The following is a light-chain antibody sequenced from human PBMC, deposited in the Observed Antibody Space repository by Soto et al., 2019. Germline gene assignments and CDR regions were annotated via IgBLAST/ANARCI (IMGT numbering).Light chain of an antibody. J-gene: IGLJ2*01. V-gene: IGLV1-47*01. CDR1: SSNIGSNY. Sequence: QGVVTQPPSASGTPGQRATISCSGSSSNIGSNYVYWYQQLPGTAPKLLIYRNNQRPSGVPDRFSGSKSGTSASLAISGLRSEDEADYYCAAWDDSLSGVVFGGGTKLTVL. CDR3: AAWDDSLSGVV. CDR2: RNN.